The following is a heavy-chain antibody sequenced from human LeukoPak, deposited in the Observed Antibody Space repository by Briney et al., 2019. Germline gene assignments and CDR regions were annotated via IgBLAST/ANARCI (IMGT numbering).Heavy chain of an antibody. D-gene: IGHD4-23*01. CDR3: ARDNSVEDTAWWFDP. J-gene: IGHJ5*02. CDR1: GYTFTSYY. Sequence: ASVKISCKASGYTFTSYYMHWVRQAPGQGLEWMGIINPSGGSTSYAQKFQGRVTMTRDMSTSTDYMELSSLRSEDTAVYYCARDNSVEDTAWWFDPWGQGTLVTVSS. V-gene: IGHV1-46*01. CDR2: INPSGGST.